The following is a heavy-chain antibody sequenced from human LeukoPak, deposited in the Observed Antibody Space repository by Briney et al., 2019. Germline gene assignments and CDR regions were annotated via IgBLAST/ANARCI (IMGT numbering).Heavy chain of an antibody. D-gene: IGHD4-17*01. CDR1: GFIFSSYG. Sequence: PGGSLRLSCAASGFIFSSYGMHWVRQAPGKGLEWVAVTWYDGSNKYYADAVKGRFTISRDNSKNTLYLQMNSLRAEDTAVYFCARDHGDYSGKDYWGQGTLVTVSP. CDR3: ARDHGDYSGKDY. J-gene: IGHJ4*02. CDR2: TWYDGSNK. V-gene: IGHV3-33*01.